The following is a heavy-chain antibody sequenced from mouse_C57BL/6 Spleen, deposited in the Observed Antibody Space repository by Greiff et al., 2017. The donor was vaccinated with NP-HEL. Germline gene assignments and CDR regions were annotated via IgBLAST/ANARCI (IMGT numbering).Heavy chain of an antibody. V-gene: IGHV1-9*01. Sequence: VQLQQSGAELMKPGASVKLSCKATGYTFTGYWIEWVKQRPGHGLEWIGEILPGSGSTNYNEKFKGKATFTADKSSNTAYMQLSSLTTEDSAIDYCARSGMVRGYFDVWGTGTTVTVSS. CDR2: ILPGSGST. CDR1: GYTFTGYW. D-gene: IGHD2-10*02. J-gene: IGHJ1*03. CDR3: ARSGMVRGYFDV.